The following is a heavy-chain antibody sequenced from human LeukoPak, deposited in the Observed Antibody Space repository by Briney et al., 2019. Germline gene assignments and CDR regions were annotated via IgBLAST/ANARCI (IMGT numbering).Heavy chain of an antibody. Sequence: GGSLRLSCAASGFTISTYGMHWVRQAPGKGLEWVALISYDGSDKYYADSVKGRFTISRDNSKNTLYLQMNSLRAEDTAVYYCARVLRDYDSRAYDAFDIWGQGTMVTVSS. J-gene: IGHJ3*02. D-gene: IGHD3-22*01. CDR1: GFTISTYG. CDR3: ARVLRDYDSRAYDAFDI. V-gene: IGHV3-30*03. CDR2: ISYDGSDK.